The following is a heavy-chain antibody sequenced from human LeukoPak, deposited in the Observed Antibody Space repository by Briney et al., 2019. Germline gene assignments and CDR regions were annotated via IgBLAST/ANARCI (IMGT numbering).Heavy chain of an antibody. V-gene: IGHV3-9*01. CDR3: AKDWYGDGYNFFSG. D-gene: IGHD5-12*01. CDR1: GFTFDDYA. J-gene: IGHJ4*02. CDR2: ISWNSGSI. Sequence: PGRSLRLSCAASGFTFDDYAMHWVRQAPGKGLEWASGISWNSGSIGYADSVKGRFTISRDNAKNSLYLQMNSLRAEDTALYYCAKDWYGDGYNFFSGWGQGTLVTVSS.